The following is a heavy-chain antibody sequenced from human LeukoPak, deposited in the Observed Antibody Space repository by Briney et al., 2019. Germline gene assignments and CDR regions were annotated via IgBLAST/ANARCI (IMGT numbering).Heavy chain of an antibody. CDR3: ARVLPCVVVTANNDDFDI. CDR1: GFTFSDYY. D-gene: IGHD2-21*02. Sequence: GGSLTLSCAASGFTFSDYYRRWIRPAPGKGLEWVSYISSSGSNKYYAGSVKGRFTITSDIAKYSVNLQMNSLRAEDTAVDYCARVLPCVVVTANNDDFDIWGKGTMVTVSS. V-gene: IGHV3-11*01. CDR2: ISSSGSNK. J-gene: IGHJ3*02.